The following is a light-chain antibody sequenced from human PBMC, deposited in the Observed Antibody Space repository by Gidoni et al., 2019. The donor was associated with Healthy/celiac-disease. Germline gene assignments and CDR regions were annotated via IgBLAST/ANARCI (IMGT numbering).Light chain of an antibody. V-gene: IGKV3-20*01. CDR3: QQYGSSRT. J-gene: IGKJ1*01. Sequence: EIVLTQSPGTLSLSPGERATLSCRASQSVSSSYLAWYQQKPRQAPRLLIYGASSRAAGIPGRFSGGGSGTDFTLTISGLEAEDCAVYYCQQYGSSRTFGQGTKVEIK. CDR2: GAS. CDR1: QSVSSSY.